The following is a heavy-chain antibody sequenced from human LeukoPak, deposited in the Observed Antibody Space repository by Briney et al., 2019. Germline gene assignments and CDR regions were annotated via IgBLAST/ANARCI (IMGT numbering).Heavy chain of an antibody. V-gene: IGHV3-43*01. Sequence: GGSLRLSCAASGFTFDDYTMHWVRQAPGKGPEWVSLISWDGGSTYYADSVKGRFTISRDNSKNSLYLQMNSLRTEDTALYYCAKGTRLITFGGVKDFDYWGQGTLVTVSS. CDR1: GFTFDDYT. CDR2: ISWDGGST. D-gene: IGHD3-16*01. CDR3: AKGTRLITFGGVKDFDY. J-gene: IGHJ4*02.